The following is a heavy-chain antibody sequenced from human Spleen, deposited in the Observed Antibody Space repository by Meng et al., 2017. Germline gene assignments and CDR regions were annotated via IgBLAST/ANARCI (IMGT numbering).Heavy chain of an antibody. CDR1: GYSFTSYW. V-gene: IGHV5-51*01. J-gene: IGHJ4*02. D-gene: IGHD2-15*01. CDR2: IFPGDSNT. Sequence: GESLKISCKGSGYSFTSYWIGWVRQTPGKGLEWMGSIFPGDSNTRYSPSIHRQDTISADKSISTAYLQGNRLNASDTARYYCARAELGSYFSGGTCYHLGFDYWGQGTLVTVSS. CDR3: ARAELGSYFSGGTCYHLGFDY.